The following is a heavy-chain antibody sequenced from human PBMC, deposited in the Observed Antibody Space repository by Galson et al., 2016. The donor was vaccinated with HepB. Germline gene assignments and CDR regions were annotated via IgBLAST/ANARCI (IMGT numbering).Heavy chain of an antibody. CDR1: GYTFTGRY. CDR2: VNPKNGST. V-gene: IGHV1-2*02. CDR3: GRGYYGMDV. Sequence: SVKVSCKASGYTFTGRYIYWVRQAPGQGLEWMGWVNPKNGSTYYKQKFQGRVTMTRDTSINTAYIELSRLTSDDTAVYFCGRGYYGMDVWGQGTTVTVSS. J-gene: IGHJ6*02.